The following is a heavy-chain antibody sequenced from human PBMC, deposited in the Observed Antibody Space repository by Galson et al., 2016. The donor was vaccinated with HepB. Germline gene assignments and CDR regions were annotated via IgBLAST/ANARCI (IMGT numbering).Heavy chain of an antibody. V-gene: IGHV1-69*13. D-gene: IGHD2-15*01. J-gene: IGHJ6*02. CDR1: GGTFSSYA. CDR3: ARIAVSGGHHRSIFFYGLDV. CDR2: INHLLNTP. Sequence: SVKVSCKASGGTFSSYAVSWVRQAPGQGLEWMGGINHLLNTPDYAQKFQGRRTIAADGSTSTAYMELSSLRSEDTAVYYCARIAVSGGHHRSIFFYGLDVWGQGTTVTVPS.